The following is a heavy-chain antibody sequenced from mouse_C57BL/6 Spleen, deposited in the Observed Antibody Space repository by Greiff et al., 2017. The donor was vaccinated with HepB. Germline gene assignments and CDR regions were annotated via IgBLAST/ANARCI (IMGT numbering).Heavy chain of an antibody. V-gene: IGHV1-19*01. D-gene: IGHD4-1*01. CDR2: INPYNGGT. CDR3: ASNWDDAMDY. Sequence: EVKLQQSGPVLVKPGASVKMSCKASGYTFTDYYMNWVKQSHGKSLEWIGVINPYNGGTSYNQKFKGKATLTVDKSSSTAYMELNSLTSEDSAVYYCASNWDDAMDYWGQGTSVTVSS. CDR1: GYTFTDYY. J-gene: IGHJ4*01.